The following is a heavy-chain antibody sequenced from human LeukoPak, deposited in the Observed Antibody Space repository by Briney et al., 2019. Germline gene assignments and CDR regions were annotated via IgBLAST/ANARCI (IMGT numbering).Heavy chain of an antibody. J-gene: IGHJ6*02. CDR3: AKEKSSTSPIYYYYYGMDV. CDR2: ISGSGGST. CDR1: GFTFSSYA. Sequence: AGGSLRLSCAASGFTFSSYAMSWVRQAPGKGLEWVSAISGSGGSTYYADSVKGRFTISRDNSKNTLYLQMNSLRAEDTAVYYCAKEKSSTSPIYYYYYGMDVWGQGTTVTVSS. D-gene: IGHD2-2*01. V-gene: IGHV3-23*01.